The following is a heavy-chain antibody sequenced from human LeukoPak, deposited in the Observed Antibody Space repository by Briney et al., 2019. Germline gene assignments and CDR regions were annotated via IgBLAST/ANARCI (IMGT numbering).Heavy chain of an antibody. J-gene: IGHJ4*02. CDR2: INHSGST. CDR3: ARGHNYGSRCYDSSGHNRRPFDY. CDR1: GGSFSGYY. V-gene: IGHV4-34*01. Sequence: SETLSLTCAVYGGSFSGYYWSWIRQPPGKGLEWIGEINHSGSTNYNPSLKSRVTISVDTSKNQFSLKLSSVTAADTAVYYCARGHNYGSRCYDSSGHNRRPFDYWGQGTLVTVSS. D-gene: IGHD3-22*01.